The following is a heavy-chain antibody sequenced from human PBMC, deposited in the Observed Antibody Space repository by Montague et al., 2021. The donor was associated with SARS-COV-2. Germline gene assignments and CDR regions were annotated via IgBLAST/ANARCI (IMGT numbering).Heavy chain of an antibody. V-gene: IGHV3-20*04. Sequence: SLRLSCAASGITFGDYGMSWVRQAPGKGLEWVSGINWNSGSTGYADSVKGRFTISRDNAKNSLYLQMNSLRAEDTALYYCARGRYNSWGQGTLVTVSS. CDR3: ARGRYNS. CDR1: GITFGDYG. D-gene: IGHD5-24*01. CDR2: INWNSGST. J-gene: IGHJ4*02.